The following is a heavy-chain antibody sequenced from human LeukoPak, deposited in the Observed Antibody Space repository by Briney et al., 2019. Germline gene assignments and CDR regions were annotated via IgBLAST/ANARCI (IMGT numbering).Heavy chain of an antibody. Sequence: ASVKVSCKASGYTFTGYYMHWVRQAPGQGLEWMGWINPNSGGTNYAQKFQGRVTMTRDTSISTAYMELSRLRSDDTAVYYCARDLGTYYYVFDYWGQGTLVTVSS. V-gene: IGHV1-2*02. J-gene: IGHJ4*02. D-gene: IGHD3-10*02. CDR3: ARDLGTYYYVFDY. CDR1: GYTFTGYY. CDR2: INPNSGGT.